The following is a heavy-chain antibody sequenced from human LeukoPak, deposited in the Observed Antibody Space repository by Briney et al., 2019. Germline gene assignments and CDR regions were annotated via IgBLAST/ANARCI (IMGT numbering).Heavy chain of an antibody. CDR1: GFTFSSYA. J-gene: IGHJ4*02. CDR2: ISYDGSNK. Sequence: PGRSLRLSCAASGFTFSSYAMHWVRQAPGKGLEWVAVISYDGSNKYYADSVKGRFTISRDNSKNTLYLQMNSLRAEDTAVYYCASSEDYYDSSGIYFDYWGQGTLVTVSS. V-gene: IGHV3-30*04. D-gene: IGHD3-22*01. CDR3: ASSEDYYDSSGIYFDY.